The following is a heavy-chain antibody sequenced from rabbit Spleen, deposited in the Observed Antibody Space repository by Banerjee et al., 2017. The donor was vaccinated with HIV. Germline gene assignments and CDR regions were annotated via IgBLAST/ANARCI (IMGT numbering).Heavy chain of an antibody. CDR3: ARGDAASGL. D-gene: IGHD4-2*01. J-gene: IGHJ4*01. CDR2: IVNGNGNT. CDR1: GVSFSSDQY. V-gene: IGHV1S40*01. Sequence: QSLEESGGDLVKPGASLTLTCTASGVSFSSDQYMCWVRQAPGKGLEWIACIVNGNGNTYYASWVNGRFTISRSTSLATVTLQMTSLTAADTATYFCARGDAASGLWGQGTLVTVS.